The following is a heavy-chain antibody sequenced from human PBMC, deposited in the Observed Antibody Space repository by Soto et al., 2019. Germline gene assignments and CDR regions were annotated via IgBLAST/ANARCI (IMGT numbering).Heavy chain of an antibody. CDR2: IYPGDSDT. J-gene: IGHJ4*02. Sequence: GESLKISCKGSGYSFTSYWIGWVRQMPGKGLEWMGIIYPGDSDTRYSPSFQGQVTISADKSISTAYLQWSSLKASDTAMYYCARLVLDRVGGYDSSGSPGGGIDYWGQGTLVTVSS. CDR3: ARLVLDRVGGYDSSGSPGGGIDY. CDR1: GYSFTSYW. V-gene: IGHV5-51*01. D-gene: IGHD3-22*01.